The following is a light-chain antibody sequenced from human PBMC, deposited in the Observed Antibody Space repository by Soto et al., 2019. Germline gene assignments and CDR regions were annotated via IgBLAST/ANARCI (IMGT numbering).Light chain of an antibody. CDR3: ATWDDNLNGFV. J-gene: IGLJ1*01. V-gene: IGLV1-44*01. CDR2: SDN. Sequence: QPVLTQSPSASGTPGQRVTISCSGSSSNIGPNTVNWYQQLPGTAPKLLIYSDNQRPSGVPDRFSGSKSDTSASLAISGLQSEDDADYYCATWDDNLNGFVFGTATKLTVL. CDR1: SSNIGPNT.